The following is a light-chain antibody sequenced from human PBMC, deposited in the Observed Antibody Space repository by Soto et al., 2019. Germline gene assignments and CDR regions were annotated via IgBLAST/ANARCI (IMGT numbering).Light chain of an antibody. J-gene: IGKJ4*01. Sequence: EIVLTQSPATLSLSPGEGATLSCRASQSVSTYLAWYQQKPGQAPRLLIYDASNRATGIPARFSGSGSGTDFTLTISSLEPEDFVVYYCQQGGSFGGGTKVEIK. CDR3: QQGGS. CDR2: DAS. CDR1: QSVSTY. V-gene: IGKV3-11*01.